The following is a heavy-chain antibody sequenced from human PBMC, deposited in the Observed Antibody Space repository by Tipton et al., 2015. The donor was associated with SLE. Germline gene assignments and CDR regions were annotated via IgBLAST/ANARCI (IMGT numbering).Heavy chain of an antibody. Sequence: TLSLTCTVSGGSTRSHYWTWIRQPPGKGLEWIGYIYYSGSTNYNPSLKSRVTISVDTSKNQFSLKLSSVTAADTAVYYCARDRAGVLSPFDYWGQGTLVTVSS. CDR3: ARDRAGVLSPFDY. CDR1: GGSTRSHY. J-gene: IGHJ4*02. V-gene: IGHV4-59*11. CDR2: IYYSGST. D-gene: IGHD3-10*01.